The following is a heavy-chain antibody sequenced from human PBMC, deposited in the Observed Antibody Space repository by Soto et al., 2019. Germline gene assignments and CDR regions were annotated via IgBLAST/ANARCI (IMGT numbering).Heavy chain of an antibody. J-gene: IGHJ5*02. Sequence: EVQLVESGGGLVEPGGSLRLSCTASGFTFNDAWMSWVRQAPGKGLEWVGRVKSEGDGGTTEYAASVKGRFFISRDDSRNTIYLQMNSLKTEDTAMYYCAVIRGWFDPWGQGALVTVSS. CDR1: GFTFNDAW. V-gene: IGHV3-15*01. CDR3: AVIRGWFDP. CDR2: VKSEGDGGTT. D-gene: IGHD1-26*01.